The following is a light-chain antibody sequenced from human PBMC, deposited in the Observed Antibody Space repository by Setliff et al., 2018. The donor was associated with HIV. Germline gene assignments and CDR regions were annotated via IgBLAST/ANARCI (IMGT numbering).Light chain of an antibody. Sequence: QSALTQPPSVSGAPGQRVSISCTGSSSNIGAGSAIHWYQQLPGTAPKLLIYGNKNRPSGVPERFSASNSGTSASLAITGLQAEDEADYYCQSYDSSLSGYVFGTGTKVTVL. CDR3: QSYDSSLSGYV. J-gene: IGLJ1*01. CDR1: SSNIGAGSA. CDR2: GNK. V-gene: IGLV1-40*01.